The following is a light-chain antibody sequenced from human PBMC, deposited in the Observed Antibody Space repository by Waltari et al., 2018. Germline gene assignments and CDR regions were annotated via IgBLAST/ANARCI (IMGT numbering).Light chain of an antibody. CDR3: AAWDDRLHGYV. CDR2: STN. Sequence: QSVLTQPPSASGTPGQRVTISCSGRTFNIGSNTVSWFQQVPNMAPQLLISSTNQRPAGVPGRVAGAKSGTAASLAISGLQSDDEADYYCAAWDDRLHGYVVGPGTRVSV. V-gene: IGLV1-44*01. CDR1: TFNIGSNT. J-gene: IGLJ1*01.